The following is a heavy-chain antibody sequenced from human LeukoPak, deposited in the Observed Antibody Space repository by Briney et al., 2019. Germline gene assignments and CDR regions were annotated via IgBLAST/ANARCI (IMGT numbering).Heavy chain of an antibody. CDR1: GGTFSSYA. V-gene: IGHV1-69*13. D-gene: IGHD5-24*01. Sequence: SVKVSCKAPGGTFSSYAISWVRQAPGQGLEWMGGIIPIFGTANYAQKFQGRVTITADESTSTAYMELSSLRSEDTAVYYCARGTRKDSRDGYNFWGQGTLVTVSS. CDR3: ARGTRKDSRDGYNF. J-gene: IGHJ4*02. CDR2: IIPIFGTA.